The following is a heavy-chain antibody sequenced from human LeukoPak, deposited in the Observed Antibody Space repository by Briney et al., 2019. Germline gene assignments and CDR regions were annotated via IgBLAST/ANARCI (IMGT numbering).Heavy chain of an antibody. Sequence: PGGSLRLSCTASGFSFSNYAMHWVRQAPGKGLEWVAVISYDGSKKYYVDSVRGRFTVSRDNSKNTLYLQMNSLRAEDTAVYYCAKDIGSWYFGRSFDYWGQGTLVTVSS. D-gene: IGHD6-13*01. CDR3: AKDIGSWYFGRSFDY. V-gene: IGHV3-30*04. CDR1: GFSFSNYA. CDR2: ISYDGSKK. J-gene: IGHJ4*02.